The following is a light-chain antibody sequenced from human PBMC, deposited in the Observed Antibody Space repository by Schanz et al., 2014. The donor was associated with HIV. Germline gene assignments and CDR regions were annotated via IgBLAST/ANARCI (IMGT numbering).Light chain of an antibody. CDR3: AAWDDRVKGV. J-gene: IGLJ2*01. V-gene: IGLV1-44*01. Sequence: QSVLTQPPSASGTPGQRVTISCSGSRSNIGTNTVNWYQQLPGTAPKLLIYSNNQRPSGVPDRFSGSKSGTSASLAISGLQSKDEADYYCAAWDDRVKGVFGGGTKLTVL. CDR1: RSNIGTNT. CDR2: SNN.